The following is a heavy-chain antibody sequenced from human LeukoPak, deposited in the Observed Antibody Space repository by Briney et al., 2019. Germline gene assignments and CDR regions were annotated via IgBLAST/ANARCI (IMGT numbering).Heavy chain of an antibody. Sequence: PSETLSLTCTVSGGSISSGSYYWSWIRQPAGKGLEWIGRIYTSGSTNYNPSLKSRVTISVATSKNQFSLKLSSVTAADTAVYYCARAQIAARRYVDYWGQGTLVTVSS. CDR1: GGSISSGSYY. V-gene: IGHV4-61*02. CDR3: ARAQIAARRYVDY. J-gene: IGHJ4*02. D-gene: IGHD6-6*01. CDR2: IYTSGST.